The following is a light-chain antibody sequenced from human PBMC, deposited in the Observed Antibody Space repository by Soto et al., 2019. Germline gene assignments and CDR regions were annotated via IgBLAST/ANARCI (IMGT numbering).Light chain of an antibody. Sequence: DIQMTQSPSTLSGSVGARLTITGRASQTISSWLAWYQQKPGKAPKLLIYKASTLKSGVTSRFSGSGSGTEFTLTISSLQPDDFATYYCQHYNSYSEAFGQGTKVDIK. CDR1: QTISSW. V-gene: IGKV1-5*03. CDR2: KAS. CDR3: QHYNSYSEA. J-gene: IGKJ1*01.